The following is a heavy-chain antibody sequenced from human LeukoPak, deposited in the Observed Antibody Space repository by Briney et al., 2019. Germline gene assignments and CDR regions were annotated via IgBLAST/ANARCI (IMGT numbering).Heavy chain of an antibody. V-gene: IGHV1-69*05. D-gene: IGHD1-26*01. J-gene: IGHJ4*02. Sequence: ASVKASCKASGGLFSSYAISWVGQAPGQGLEWMGGIIPIFGTANYAQKFQGRVTITTDESTSTAYMELSSLRSEDTAVNYCARTKRRGSYYFDYWGQGTLVTVSS. CDR1: GGLFSSYA. CDR2: IIPIFGTA. CDR3: ARTKRRGSYYFDY.